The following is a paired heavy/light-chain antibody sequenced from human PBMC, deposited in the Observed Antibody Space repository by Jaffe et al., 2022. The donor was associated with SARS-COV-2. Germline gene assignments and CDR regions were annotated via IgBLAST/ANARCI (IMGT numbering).Heavy chain of an antibody. D-gene: IGHD6-6*01. CDR1: GFTFSGYW. CDR2: INSDESTT. J-gene: IGHJ3*01. CDR3: ARPYSSSSYVAFDV. Sequence: EVQLVESGGGLVQPGGSLRLSCAASGFTFSGYWMHWVRQLPGKGLVWVSRINSDESTTTYADSVKGRFTISRDNTKNTLYLQMNNLRAEDTAVYYCARPYSSSSYVAFDVWGQGTVVTVSS. V-gene: IGHV3-74*01.
Light chain of an antibody. CDR3: QQYNNWWT. CDR2: GAS. V-gene: IGKV3-15*01. CDR1: QSVNTN. J-gene: IGKJ1*01. Sequence: EIVMTQSPATLSVSPGERATLSCRASQSVNTNLAWYQQKPGQAPRLLIYGASIRATGIPARFSGSGSGTEFTLTISSLQSEDFAIYYCQQYNNWWTFGQGTKVEIK.